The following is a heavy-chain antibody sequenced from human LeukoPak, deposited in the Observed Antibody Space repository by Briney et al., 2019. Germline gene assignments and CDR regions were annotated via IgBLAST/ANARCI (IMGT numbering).Heavy chain of an antibody. D-gene: IGHD2-2*01. V-gene: IGHV3-15*01. CDR1: GFTFSNAW. CDR2: IKSKTDGGTT. Sequence: GGSLRLSCAASGFTFSNAWMSWVRQAPGKGLEWVGRIKSKTDGGTTDYAAPVKGRFTISRDDSKNTLYLQMNSLKTEDTAVYYCTTDIVVVPAAANFDYWGQGTLVTVSS. CDR3: TTDIVVVPAAANFDY. J-gene: IGHJ4*02.